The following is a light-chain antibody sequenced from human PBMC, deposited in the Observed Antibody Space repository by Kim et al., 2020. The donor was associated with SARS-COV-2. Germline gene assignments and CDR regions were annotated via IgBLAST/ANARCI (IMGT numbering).Light chain of an antibody. CDR3: QQSYSIPHT. J-gene: IGKJ2*01. CDR2: GAF. CDR1: QSITSK. V-gene: IGKV1-39*01. Sequence: DIEMTQSPSSLSASVGDRVTITCRASQSITSKLNWYQQKPGKAPKVLIYGAFSLQSGVPSRFSGSGSGTDFTLTISSLQAEDFATYYCQQSYSIPHTFGQGTKLEI.